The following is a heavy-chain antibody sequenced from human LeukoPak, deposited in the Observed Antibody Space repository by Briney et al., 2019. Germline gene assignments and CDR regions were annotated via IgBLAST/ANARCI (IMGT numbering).Heavy chain of an antibody. CDR1: GGSISSYY. D-gene: IGHD4-17*01. Sequence: SETLSLTCTVSGGSISSYYWSWIRQPPGKGLEWIWYIYYSGSTNYNPSLKSRVTISVDTSKNQFSLKLSSVTAADTAVYYCARRQRGDYGDYVLYYYGMDVWGQGTTVTVSS. J-gene: IGHJ6*02. CDR3: ARRQRGDYGDYVLYYYGMDV. CDR2: IYYSGST. V-gene: IGHV4-59*08.